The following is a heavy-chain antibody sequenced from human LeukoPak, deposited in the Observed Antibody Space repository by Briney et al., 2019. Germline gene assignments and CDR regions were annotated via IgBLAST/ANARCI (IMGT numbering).Heavy chain of an antibody. CDR3: AKDTSIGRYCTNGVCSPFDY. Sequence: GGPLRLSCAVSGFTFSSYAMSWVRQAPGKGLEWVSAISESGGTTYDADSVKGRFTISRDNSKSTLYLQMNSLRAEDTAVYYCAKDTSIGRYCTNGVCSPFDYWGQGTLVPVSA. CDR1: GFTFSSYA. D-gene: IGHD2-8*01. CDR2: ISESGGTT. V-gene: IGHV3-23*01. J-gene: IGHJ4*02.